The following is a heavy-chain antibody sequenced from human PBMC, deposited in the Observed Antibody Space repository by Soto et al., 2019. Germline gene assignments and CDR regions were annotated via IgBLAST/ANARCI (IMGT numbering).Heavy chain of an antibody. CDR2: IDPSDSYT. CDR1: GYSFTSYW. V-gene: IGHV5-10-1*01. D-gene: IGHD2-2*01. Sequence: GESLNISCKGSGYSFTSYWISWVRQMPGKGLEWMGRIDPSDSYTNYSPSFQGHVTISADKSISTAYLQWSSLKASDTAMYYCARQDCSSTSCYGSNWFDPWGQGTLVTVSS. CDR3: ARQDCSSTSCYGSNWFDP. J-gene: IGHJ5*02.